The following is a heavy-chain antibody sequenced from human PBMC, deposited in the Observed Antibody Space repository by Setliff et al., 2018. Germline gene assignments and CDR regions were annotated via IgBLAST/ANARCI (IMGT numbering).Heavy chain of an antibody. CDR2: INPHGSEK. CDR3: AKFVGYTYGYDY. Sequence: PGGSLRLSCTASGLSYSNDWVSWVRQAPGKGLEWLASINPHGSEKYYADSVKGRFTISRDNAKNSLSLQMNSLRAEDTALYYCAKFVGYTYGYDYWGRGTLVTVPS. CDR1: GLSYSNDW. V-gene: IGHV3-7*01. J-gene: IGHJ4*02. D-gene: IGHD5-18*01.